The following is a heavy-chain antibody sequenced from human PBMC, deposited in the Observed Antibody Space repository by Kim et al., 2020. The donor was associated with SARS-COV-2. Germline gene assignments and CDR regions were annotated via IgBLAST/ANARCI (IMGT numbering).Heavy chain of an antibody. V-gene: IGHV4-61*01. D-gene: IGHD2-2*02. CDR2: IYYSGST. Sequence: SETLSLTCTVSGGSVSSGSYYWSWIRQPPGKGLEWIGYIYYSGSTNYNPSLKSRVTISVDTSKNQFSLKLSSVTAADTAVYYCARGIVVVPAAISVPDLFYWYFDLWGRGTLVTVSS. J-gene: IGHJ2*01. CDR1: GGSVSSGSYY. CDR3: ARGIVVVPAAISVPDLFYWYFDL.